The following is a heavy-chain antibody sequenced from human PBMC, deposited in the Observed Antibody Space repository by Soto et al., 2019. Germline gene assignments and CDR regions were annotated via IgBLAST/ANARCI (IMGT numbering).Heavy chain of an antibody. J-gene: IGHJ4*02. D-gene: IGHD1-26*01. CDR2: ISHDGVEK. CDR3: AKGSVHIAGAAKLEY. Sequence: GGSLRLSCAPSGFVFKSYAMHWVRQAPGKGLEWVAVISHDGVEKYYSDSVKDRFVISRNNYENMLYLVMNSLTSEDTALYYCAKGSVHIAGAAKLEYWGRGTLVTVSS. V-gene: IGHV3-30*09. CDR1: GFVFKSYA.